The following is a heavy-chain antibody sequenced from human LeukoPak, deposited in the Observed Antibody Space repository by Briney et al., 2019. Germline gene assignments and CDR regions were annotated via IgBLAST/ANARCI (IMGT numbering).Heavy chain of an antibody. D-gene: IGHD2-15*01. CDR3: ASDTSGYCSGGSCYYR. Sequence: SVKVSCKASGGTFSSYAISWVRQAPGQGLEWMGGIIPIFGTANYAQKFQGRVTITADKSTSTAYMELSSLRSEDTAVYYCASDTSGYCSGGSCYYRWGQGTLVSVSS. CDR2: IIPIFGTA. V-gene: IGHV1-69*06. CDR1: GGTFSSYA. J-gene: IGHJ4*02.